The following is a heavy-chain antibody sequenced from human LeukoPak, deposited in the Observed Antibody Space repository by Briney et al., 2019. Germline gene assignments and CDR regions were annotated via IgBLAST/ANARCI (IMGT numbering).Heavy chain of an antibody. J-gene: IGHJ5*02. Sequence: GGSLRLSCAASGFTFSRYSMNWVRQAPGKGLEWVSHISSSSDTIYYANSVKGRFTISRHNAKNSLYLQMNSLRAEDTAVYYCVSFYDFWSDYHNWFDPWGQGTLVTVSS. CDR1: GFTFSRYS. V-gene: IGHV3-48*04. CDR3: VSFYDFWSDYHNWFDP. CDR2: ISSSSDTI. D-gene: IGHD3-3*01.